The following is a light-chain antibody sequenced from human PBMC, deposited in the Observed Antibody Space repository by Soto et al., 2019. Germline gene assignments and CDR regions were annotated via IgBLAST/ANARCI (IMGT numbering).Light chain of an antibody. CDR1: QDISNY. J-gene: IGKJ1*01. CDR3: QQYNSYS. Sequence: DIQMTQSPSSLSASVGDRITITCQASQDISNYLNWYQQKPGKAPKLLIYKASTLKSGVPSRFSGSGSGTEFTLTISSLQPDDFATYYCQQYNSYSFGQGTKVDI. CDR2: KAS. V-gene: IGKV1-5*03.